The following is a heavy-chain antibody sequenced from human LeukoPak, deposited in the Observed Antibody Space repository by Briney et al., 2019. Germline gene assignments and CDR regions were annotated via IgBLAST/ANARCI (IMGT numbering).Heavy chain of an antibody. J-gene: IGHJ4*02. CDR1: GFTFSSSA. CDR2: ISASGGST. V-gene: IGHV3-23*01. CDR3: AREWFGEFYDY. Sequence: GGSLRLSCAASGFTFSSSAMSWVRQVPGKGLEWVSGISASGGSTYYADSVRGRFTISRDNSKNTLYLQMNSLRAEDTAVYYCAREWFGEFYDYWGQGTLVTVSS. D-gene: IGHD3-10*01.